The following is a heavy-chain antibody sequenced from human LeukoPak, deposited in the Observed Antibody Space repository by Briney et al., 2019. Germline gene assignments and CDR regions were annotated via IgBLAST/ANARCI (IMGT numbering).Heavy chain of an antibody. V-gene: IGHV3-23*01. CDR3: AKGGSYGPLDF. D-gene: IGHD1-26*01. Sequence: GGSLRLSCAASGFTFRSSAMTWVRQAPGKWLEWVSAISDSGGDTIYTDSVKDRFTISRDNAKNMLYLQMGSLRAEDTAVYYCAKGGSYGPLDFWGQGTLVTVSS. CDR2: ISDSGGDT. CDR1: GFTFRSSA. J-gene: IGHJ4*02.